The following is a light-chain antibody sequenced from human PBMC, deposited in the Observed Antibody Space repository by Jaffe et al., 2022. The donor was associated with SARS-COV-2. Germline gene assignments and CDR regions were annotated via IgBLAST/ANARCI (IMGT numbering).Light chain of an antibody. V-gene: IGKV2-28*01. Sequence: DIVMTQSPLSLPVTPGEPASISCRSSQSLLQTNGHTYLDWYLQKPGQSPQLLIFSVSNRASGVPDRFSGSGSGTDFTLKISRVEADDVGVYYCMQAIQIPRTFGQGTKVEIK. CDR2: SVS. CDR3: MQAIQIPRT. J-gene: IGKJ2*01. CDR1: QSLLQTNGHTY.